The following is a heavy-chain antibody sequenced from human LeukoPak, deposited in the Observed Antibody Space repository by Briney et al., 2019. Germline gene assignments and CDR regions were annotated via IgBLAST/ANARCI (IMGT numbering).Heavy chain of an antibody. Sequence: SGGSLRLSCAASGFTFSNSAMYWVRQAPGKGLEFVSVISTNGDRTYYADSVKGRFTISRDNSKNTLYLQMGSLRADDMAVYYCARGVALSSSGWYDTFDYWGQGALVTISS. J-gene: IGHJ4*02. D-gene: IGHD6-19*01. V-gene: IGHV3-64*02. CDR2: ISTNGDRT. CDR3: ARGVALSSSGWYDTFDY. CDR1: GFTFSNSA.